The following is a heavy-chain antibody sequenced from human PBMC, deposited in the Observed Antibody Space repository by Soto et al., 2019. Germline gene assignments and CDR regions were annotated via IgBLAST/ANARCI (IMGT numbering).Heavy chain of an antibody. CDR3: ARELAYCGGDCYSDLDH. CDR2: MYNTGST. J-gene: IGHJ4*02. V-gene: IGHV4-4*08. Sequence: PSETLSLTCTVSGGSISGHYWSWIRQPPGKGLEWIGYMYNTGSTVYNPSFKSRVTISVDTSKNQFSLKLSSVTAADTAVYYCARELAYCGGDCYSDLDHWGQGTLVTVSS. D-gene: IGHD2-21*02. CDR1: GGSISGHY.